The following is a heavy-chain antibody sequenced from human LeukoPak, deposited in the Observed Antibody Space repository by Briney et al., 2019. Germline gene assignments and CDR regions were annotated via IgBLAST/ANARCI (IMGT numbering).Heavy chain of an antibody. V-gene: IGHV3-49*03. CDR2: VRTKTHGGAP. CDR3: ARVNFRDYRGYTWFEP. J-gene: IGHJ5*02. D-gene: IGHD3-10*01. CDR1: GVTFSDCA. Sequence: PGGSLRLSCKGSGVTFSDCAVTRFRQTPGKGLEWVGFVRTKTHGGAPETAASVRGRFNVSRDDSAGIAYLQMTSLRTEDTAMYYCARVNFRDYRGYTWFEPWGQGTLVTVSS.